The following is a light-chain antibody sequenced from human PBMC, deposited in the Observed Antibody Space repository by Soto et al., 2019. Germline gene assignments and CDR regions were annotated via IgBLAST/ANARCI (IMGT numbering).Light chain of an antibody. CDR3: SSYAGGSTFV. J-gene: IGLJ2*01. CDR2: EVD. V-gene: IGLV2-23*02. CDR1: SSDVGSYNL. Sequence: QSALTQPASVSGSPGQSITISCTGTSSDVGSYNLVSWYQQHPGKAPKLMVSEVDKRPSGVSNRFSGSKSGNTASLTISGLQAEDEAHSYCSSYAGGSTFVFGGGTKLTVL.